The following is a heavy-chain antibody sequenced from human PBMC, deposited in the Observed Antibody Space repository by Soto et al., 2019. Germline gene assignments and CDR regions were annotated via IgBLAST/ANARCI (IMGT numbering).Heavy chain of an antibody. J-gene: IGHJ6*02. CDR1: GYTLTELS. D-gene: IGHD5-12*01. CDR3: ATPRYSGYDSPYYYYGMDV. V-gene: IGHV1-24*01. CDR2: FDPEDGET. Sequence: GASVKVSCKVSGYTLTELSMHWVRQAPGKGLEWMGGFDPEDGETIYAQKFQGRVTMTEDTSTDTAYMELSSLRSEDTAVYYCATPRYSGYDSPYYYYGMDVWGQGTTVTVSS.